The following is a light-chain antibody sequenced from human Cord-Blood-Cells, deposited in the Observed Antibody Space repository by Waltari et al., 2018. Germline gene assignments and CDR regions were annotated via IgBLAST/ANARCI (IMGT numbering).Light chain of an antibody. CDR2: AAS. CDR3: QQSYSTPYT. V-gene: IGKV1-39*01. J-gene: IGKJ2*01. CDR1: QSISSY. Sequence: DIQMTQSQSSLSASVGDRVTITCRASQSISSYLNWYQQKPGNAPKLLIYAASSLQSGVPSRFSGSGSGTDFTLTISSLQPEDFATYYCQQSYSTPYTFGQGTKLEIK.